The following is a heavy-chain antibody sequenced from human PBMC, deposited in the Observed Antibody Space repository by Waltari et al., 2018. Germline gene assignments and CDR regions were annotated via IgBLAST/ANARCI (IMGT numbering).Heavy chain of an antibody. J-gene: IGHJ4*02. D-gene: IGHD4-17*01. CDR1: GLVLVTLYW. CDR3: ASSDGDYIPFEY. CDR2: IKLDGSEK. Sequence: DVHVAASGGRLVQPGRCLRVACAACGLVLVTLYWMNWVRQAPGKGLEWVANIKLDGSEKYYLDSVKGRFTISRDNSKNSLYLQMNNLRADDTAVYYCASSDGDYIPFEYCGQGTLVTVSS. V-gene: IGHV3-7*01.